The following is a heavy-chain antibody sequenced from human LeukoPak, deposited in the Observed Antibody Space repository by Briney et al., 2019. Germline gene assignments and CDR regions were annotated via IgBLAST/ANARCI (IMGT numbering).Heavy chain of an antibody. CDR3: AIMGDTFDI. J-gene: IGHJ3*02. V-gene: IGHV1-2*02. Sequence: GPSVKVSCKASGYTFTGYYMHWVRQAPGQGLEWMGSINPDSCDTNYAQNLQGRVTMTRDTSINTAYLDLSRLRSDDTAVYYCAIMGDTFDIWGQGTKVTVSS. D-gene: IGHD2-8*01. CDR2: INPDSCDT. CDR1: GYTFTGYY.